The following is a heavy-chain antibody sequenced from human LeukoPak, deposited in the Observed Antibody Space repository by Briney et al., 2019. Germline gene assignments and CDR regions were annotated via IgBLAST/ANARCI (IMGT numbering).Heavy chain of an antibody. J-gene: IGHJ3*02. CDR1: AFSFTSYW. CDR3: ARDRRGSYYGAFDI. Sequence: GGSLTLSCAASAFSFTSYWTHWVRQAAGKLLVWVSRTNSDGSSTSYAASVKGRFTICRDNAKNTLYLQMNSLRAEDTAVYYCARDRRGSYYGAFDIWGQGTMVTVSS. V-gene: IGHV3-74*01. CDR2: TNSDGSST. D-gene: IGHD1-26*01.